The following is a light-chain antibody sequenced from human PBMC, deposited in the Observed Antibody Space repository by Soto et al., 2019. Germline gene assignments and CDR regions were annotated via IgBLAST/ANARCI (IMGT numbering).Light chain of an antibody. Sequence: DIQMTQSPSTLSASIGDRVTITCRASQSISDWLDWYQQKPGKAPKLLIYRASNLESGVPSRFSGSGSGTEFTLTISSLQPDAFATYYCQQYNVYSRAFGQGTKVEIK. CDR3: QQYNVYSRA. CDR1: QSISDW. CDR2: RAS. V-gene: IGKV1-5*03. J-gene: IGKJ1*01.